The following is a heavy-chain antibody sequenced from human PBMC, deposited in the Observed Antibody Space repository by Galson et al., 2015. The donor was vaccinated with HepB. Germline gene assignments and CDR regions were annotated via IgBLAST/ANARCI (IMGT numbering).Heavy chain of an antibody. J-gene: IGHJ3*02. Sequence: SLRLSCAASGFIFNDYAMSWVRQAPGKGLEWVSAVSSSGGSTYYADSVKGRLTVSRDNSKNTLYLQMNSPRVEDTAVYYCAKAMESDIYKDILDMWGQGTKVTV. CDR3: AKAMESDIYKDILDM. V-gene: IGHV3-23*01. CDR2: VSSSGGST. D-gene: IGHD2-15*01. CDR1: GFIFNDYA.